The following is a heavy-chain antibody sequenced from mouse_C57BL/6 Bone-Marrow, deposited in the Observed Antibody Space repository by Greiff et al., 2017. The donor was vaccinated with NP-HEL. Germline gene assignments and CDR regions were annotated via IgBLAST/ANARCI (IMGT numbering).Heavy chain of an antibody. CDR1: GYTFTDYE. Sequence: VQLQQSGAELVRPGASVTLSCKASGYTFTDYEMHWVKQTPVHGLEWIGAIDPETGGTAYNQKFKGKAILTADKSSSTAYMELRSLTSEDSAVYYCTRRIPANWDVDYAMDYWGQGTSVTVSS. J-gene: IGHJ4*01. V-gene: IGHV1-15*01. CDR2: IDPETGGT. CDR3: TRRIPANWDVDYAMDY. D-gene: IGHD4-1*01.